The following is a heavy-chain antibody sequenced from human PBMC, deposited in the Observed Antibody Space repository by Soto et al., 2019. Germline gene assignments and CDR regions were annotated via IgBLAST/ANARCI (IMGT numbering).Heavy chain of an antibody. Sequence: LRLSCAAPGFTFSSYSMNWVRQAPGKGLEWVSYISSSSSTIYYADSVEGRFTISRDNAKNSLYLQMNSLRAEDTAVYYCARPHYYDFWSGYYASYYYYYMDVWGKGTTVTVS. D-gene: IGHD3-3*01. CDR1: GFTFSSYS. CDR2: ISSSSSTI. CDR3: ARPHYYDFWSGYYASYYYYYMDV. J-gene: IGHJ6*03. V-gene: IGHV3-48*01.